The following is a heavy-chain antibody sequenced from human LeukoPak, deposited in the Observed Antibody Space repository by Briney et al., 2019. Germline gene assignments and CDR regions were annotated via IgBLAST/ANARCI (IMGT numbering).Heavy chain of an antibody. V-gene: IGHV3-53*01. CDR1: GFTFSNYA. CDR3: AREGASSSFGY. D-gene: IGHD6-13*01. CDR2: LYSGGNT. Sequence: PGGSLRLSCAASGFTFSNYAMSWVRQAPGKGLEWVSVLYSGGNTYHADSVKGRFTISRDNSKNTLYLQMNSLRAEDTAVYYCAREGASSSFGYWGQGTLVTVSS. J-gene: IGHJ4*02.